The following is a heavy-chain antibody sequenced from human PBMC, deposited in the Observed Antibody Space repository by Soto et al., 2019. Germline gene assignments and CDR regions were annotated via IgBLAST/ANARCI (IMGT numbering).Heavy chain of an antibody. J-gene: IGHJ4*02. CDR2: ISYDGRNK. Sequence: GGSLRLSCAASGFTLSDYTIHWVRQAPGKGLEWVAVISYDGRNKYYADSVKGRFTIPRDKSKNTLYLQMNGLSVEDTAIYYCGSPDSQGAIDYWGQGNLVTVSS. V-gene: IGHV3-30*04. D-gene: IGHD5-18*01. CDR3: GSPDSQGAIDY. CDR1: GFTLSDYT.